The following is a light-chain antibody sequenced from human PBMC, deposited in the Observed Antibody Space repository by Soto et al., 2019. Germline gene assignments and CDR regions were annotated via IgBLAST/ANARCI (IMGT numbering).Light chain of an antibody. CDR1: QSIGTS. CDR3: QQSYSTLYT. J-gene: IGKJ2*01. Sequence: DIQMTQSPSSLSASIGDRVTITCRASQSIGTSLSWHPQKSGRAPKLLIHAASTLQSGVPSRFSGNGSGTDFTLTISSLQPEDVAVYYCQQSYSTLYTFGQGTNLEI. V-gene: IGKV1-39*01. CDR2: AAS.